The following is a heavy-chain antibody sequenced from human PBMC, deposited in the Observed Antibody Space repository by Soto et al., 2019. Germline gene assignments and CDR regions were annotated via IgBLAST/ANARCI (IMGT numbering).Heavy chain of an antibody. CDR3: ARARMVATVKRNWFDP. V-gene: IGHV4-30-2*01. CDR2: IYHSGST. J-gene: IGHJ5*02. Sequence: QLQLQESGSGLVKPSQTLSLTCAVSGGSISSGGYSWSWIRQPPGTGLEWIGYIYHSGSTYYNPSRKSRVTIAVDRSKNQFALKLSSVTAADTAVYYCARARMVATVKRNWFDPWGQGTLVTVSS. CDR1: GGSISSGGYS. D-gene: IGHD5-12*01.